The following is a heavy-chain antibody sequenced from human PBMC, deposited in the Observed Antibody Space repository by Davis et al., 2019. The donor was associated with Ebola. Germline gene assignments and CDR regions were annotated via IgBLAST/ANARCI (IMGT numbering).Heavy chain of an antibody. CDR2: INHSGST. CDR1: GGSFSGYY. J-gene: IGHJ6*02. Sequence: SETLSLTCAVYGGSFSGYYWSWIRQPPGKGLEWIGEINHSGSTNYNSSLKSRVTISVDKSKNQFSLKLSSVTAADTAVYYCARDPFPGAARPPFYYYYGMDVWGQGTTVTVSS. CDR3: ARDPFPGAARPPFYYYYGMDV. D-gene: IGHD6-6*01. V-gene: IGHV4-34*01.